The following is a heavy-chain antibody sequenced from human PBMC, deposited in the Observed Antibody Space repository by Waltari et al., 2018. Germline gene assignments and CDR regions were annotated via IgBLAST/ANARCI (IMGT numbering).Heavy chain of an antibody. CDR2: IYYSGST. D-gene: IGHD4-17*01. Sequence: QVQLQESGPGLVKPSETLSLTCTVSGGSISSHYWSWIRQPPGKGLEWIGYIYYSGSTNYNPSLKSRVTISVDTSKNRFSLKLSSVTAADTAVYYCARGTDYGVWYFDLWGRGTLVTVSS. J-gene: IGHJ2*01. CDR3: ARGTDYGVWYFDL. V-gene: IGHV4-59*11. CDR1: GGSISSHY.